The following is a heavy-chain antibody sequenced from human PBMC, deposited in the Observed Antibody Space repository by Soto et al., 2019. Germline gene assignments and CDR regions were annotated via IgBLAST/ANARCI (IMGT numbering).Heavy chain of an antibody. CDR2: VSSHGGST. Sequence: EVQLVESGGGLVQPGGSLRLSCAASGFTVSSNYMTWVRQAPGKGLEYVSAVSSHGGSTYYANSVKGRFTISRDNSKNTLYLQMGSLRAEDMAVYYCARGFGWLDYWGQGTLVTVSS. CDR1: GFTVSSNY. CDR3: ARGFGWLDY. V-gene: IGHV3-64*01. J-gene: IGHJ4*02. D-gene: IGHD6-19*01.